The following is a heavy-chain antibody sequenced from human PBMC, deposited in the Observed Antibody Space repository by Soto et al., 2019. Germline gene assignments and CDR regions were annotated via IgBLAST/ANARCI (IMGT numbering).Heavy chain of an antibody. J-gene: IGHJ4*02. Sequence: EVQLVESGGGLVQPGGSLRLSCAVSGFTFSSFWMHWVRQAPGEGLVWVSRINTDGSSTSYADSVKGRFTISRDNAKNTLYLQMNSLRVEYTAMYCCAKRGVDTFGLSYWGQGTLVTVSS. CDR2: INTDGSST. CDR3: AKRGVDTFGLSY. V-gene: IGHV3-74*01. CDR1: GFTFSSFW. D-gene: IGHD3-10*01.